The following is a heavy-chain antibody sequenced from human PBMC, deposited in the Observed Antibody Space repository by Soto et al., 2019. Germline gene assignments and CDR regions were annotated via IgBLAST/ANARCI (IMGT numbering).Heavy chain of an antibody. V-gene: IGHV4-59*08. J-gene: IGHJ4*02. CDR1: GGSISSYY. Sequence: QVQLQESGPGLVKPSETLSLTCTVPGGSISSYYWSWIRQPPGKGLEWIGYIYYSGSTNYKPSLKRRVTISVDTSMNQFSLKLSAMTAADTAVYYCARRYGGTFDYWGQGTLVTVSS. D-gene: IGHD2-15*01. CDR2: IYYSGST. CDR3: ARRYGGTFDY.